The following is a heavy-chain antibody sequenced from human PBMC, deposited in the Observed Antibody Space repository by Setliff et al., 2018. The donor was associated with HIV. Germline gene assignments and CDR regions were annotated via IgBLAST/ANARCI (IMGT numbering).Heavy chain of an antibody. Sequence: GASVKVSCKASGYTFTGYHMHWVRQAPGQGLEWMGWINPNSGGTNYAQKSQGRVTMTRDTSITTAYMELSRLRSDDTAVYYCAKDHGMWDYGGNSLLREYVQKWGQGTRVTVS. CDR2: INPNSGGT. V-gene: IGHV1-2*02. CDR3: AKDHGMWDYGGNSLLREYVQK. D-gene: IGHD4-17*01. J-gene: IGHJ1*01. CDR1: GYTFTGYH.